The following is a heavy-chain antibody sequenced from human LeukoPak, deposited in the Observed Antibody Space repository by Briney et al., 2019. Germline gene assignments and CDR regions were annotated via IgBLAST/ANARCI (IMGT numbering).Heavy chain of an antibody. CDR3: ARGSRPVYNLLTGKRYFDY. V-gene: IGHV1-46*01. Sequence: ASVKVSCKASGYTFTTYYVHWVRQAPGQGLEWMGIINPSGGSTTYAQKFRGRLTMTRDMSTSTVYMELSSLRSEDTSVYYCARGSRPVYNLLTGKRYFDYWGQGTLLTVSS. D-gene: IGHD3-9*01. CDR1: GYTFTTYY. CDR2: INPSGGST. J-gene: IGHJ4*02.